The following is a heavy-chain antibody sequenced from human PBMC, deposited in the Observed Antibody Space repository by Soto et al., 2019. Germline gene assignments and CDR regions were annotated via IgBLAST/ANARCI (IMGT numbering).Heavy chain of an antibody. Sequence: QFQLVQSGAEVKRPGSPVKVSCKAFGGTFTDYTISWVRQAPGQGLEWVGRIIPIRSVANYAQKFQGRVTNSADKSTDTAFSEVRSLRSDDTAMYYCARARLGDYDPVTGPAPGFLHWGQGTLITVSS. D-gene: IGHD3-9*01. CDR2: IIPIRSVA. CDR1: GGTFTDYT. CDR3: ARARLGDYDPVTGPAPGFLH. J-gene: IGHJ1*01. V-gene: IGHV1-69*02.